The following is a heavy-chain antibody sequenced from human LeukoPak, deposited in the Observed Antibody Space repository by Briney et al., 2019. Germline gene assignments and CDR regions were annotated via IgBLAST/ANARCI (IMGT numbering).Heavy chain of an antibody. V-gene: IGHV3-23*01. CDR2: ISGSGGST. D-gene: IGHD2/OR15-2a*01. J-gene: IGHJ4*02. CDR1: GFTFSSYG. CDR3: AKDSAKKYDDY. Sequence: GGTLRLSCAASGFTFSSYGMSWVRQAPGKGLEWVSAISGSGGSTYYADSVKGRFTISRDNSKNTLYMQMNSLRAEDTAVYYCAKDSAKKYDDYWGQGTLVTVSS.